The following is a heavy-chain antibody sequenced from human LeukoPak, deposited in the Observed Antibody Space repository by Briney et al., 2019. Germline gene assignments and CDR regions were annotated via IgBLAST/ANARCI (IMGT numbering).Heavy chain of an antibody. D-gene: IGHD3-10*01. CDR2: INPTGRSA. CDR1: GYTFTSHW. CDR3: ARDFYGSGSYYNDAFDI. J-gene: IGHJ3*02. Sequence: ASVKVSCKASGYTFTSHWMHWVRQAPGQGLEWMGVINPTGRSAKYAQKFQGRVTMTRDTATSTDFMELSRLRSDDTAVYYCARDFYGSGSYYNDAFDIWGQGTMVTVSS. V-gene: IGHV1-46*01.